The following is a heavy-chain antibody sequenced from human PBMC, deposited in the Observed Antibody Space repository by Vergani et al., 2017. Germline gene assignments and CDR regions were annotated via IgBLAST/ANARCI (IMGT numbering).Heavy chain of an antibody. Sequence: EVQLLESGGGLLQPGGSLRLSCAASGFTFSSYAMSWVRQAPGKGLEWVSAISGSGGSTYYADSVKGRFTISRDNSKNTLYLQMNSLSAEDTAVYYCAKDVTVGTTTGHDYWGQGTLVTVSS. V-gene: IGHV3-23*01. CDR3: AKDVTVGTTTGHDY. CDR1: GFTFSSYA. J-gene: IGHJ4*02. D-gene: IGHD1-26*01. CDR2: ISGSGGST.